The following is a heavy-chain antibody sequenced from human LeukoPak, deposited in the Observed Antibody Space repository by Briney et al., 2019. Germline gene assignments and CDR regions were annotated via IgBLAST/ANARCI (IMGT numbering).Heavy chain of an antibody. Sequence: ASVKVSCKASGGTFSSYAINWVRQAPGQGLEWMGGIIPIFGTANYAQKFQGRVTITADESTSTAYMELSSLRSEDTAVYYCGRVLKYSSGWYPYYYYGMDVWGQGTTVTVSS. V-gene: IGHV1-69*13. J-gene: IGHJ6*02. CDR3: GRVLKYSSGWYPYYYYGMDV. D-gene: IGHD6-19*01. CDR2: IIPIFGTA. CDR1: GGTFSSYA.